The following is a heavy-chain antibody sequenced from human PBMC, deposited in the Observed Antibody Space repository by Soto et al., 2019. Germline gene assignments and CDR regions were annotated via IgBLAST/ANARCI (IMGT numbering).Heavy chain of an antibody. J-gene: IGHJ4*02. CDR3: VRARATASRPDY. V-gene: IGHV3-21*02. Sequence: EVQLVESGGGLVKPGGSLRLSCAASGFTFSLYAMIWVRQAPGKGLVWVSSVSSGSSYIYSSDSLKGRITISRDDATNSLYLKMISLRAADTAIYYCVRARATASRPDYWGQGSLVTVSS. CDR2: VSSGSSYI. D-gene: IGHD2-21*02. CDR1: GFTFSLYA.